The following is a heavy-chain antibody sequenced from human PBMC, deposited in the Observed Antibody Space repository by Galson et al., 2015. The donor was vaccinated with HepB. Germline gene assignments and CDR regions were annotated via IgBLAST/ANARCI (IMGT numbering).Heavy chain of an antibody. V-gene: IGHV1-46*01. Sequence: SVKVSCKASGYTFTNYYMHWVRQAPGQGLEWMGVINPYGGSTTYAQKFQGRVSMTRDSSTSTLYLELSSLRSEDTAVIYCARFHEDYYAFDIWGQGTMVTVSS. CDR1: GYTFTNYY. D-gene: IGHD2/OR15-2a*01. J-gene: IGHJ3*02. CDR3: ARFHEDYYAFDI. CDR2: INPYGGST.